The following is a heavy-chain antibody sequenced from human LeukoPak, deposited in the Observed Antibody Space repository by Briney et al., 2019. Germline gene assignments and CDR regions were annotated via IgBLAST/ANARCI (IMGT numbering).Heavy chain of an antibody. Sequence: GGSLRLSCVASGFTFSSYGMHWVRQAPGKGLVGVAVISKEAGNKYYAASVKGRFTISRDNSKNTLYLQMNSLRAEDTAVYYCAKGRGAFDIWRQGTMVTVPS. V-gene: IGHV3-30*18. D-gene: IGHD3-10*01. CDR3: AKGRGAFDI. J-gene: IGHJ3*02. CDR1: GFTFSSYG. CDR2: ISKEAGNK.